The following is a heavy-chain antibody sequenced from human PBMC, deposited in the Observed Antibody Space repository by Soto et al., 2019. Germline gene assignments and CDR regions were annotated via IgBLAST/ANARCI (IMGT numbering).Heavy chain of an antibody. J-gene: IGHJ6*02. CDR1: GYTFTSYD. CDR2: MNPNSGNT. Sequence: QVQLVQSGAEVKKPGASVKVSCKASGYTFTSYDINWVRQATGQGLEWMGWMNPNSGNTGYAQKFXXGVTMTSNTSXXTXYXXLVNLRSEATAVYYWAREYYDRSAERGYYYYGMAVWGQGTTVTVSS. CDR3: AREYYDRSAERGYYYYGMAV. D-gene: IGHD3-22*01. V-gene: IGHV1-8*01.